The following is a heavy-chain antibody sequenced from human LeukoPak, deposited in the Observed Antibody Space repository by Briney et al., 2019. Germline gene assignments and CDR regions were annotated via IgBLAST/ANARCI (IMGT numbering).Heavy chain of an antibody. D-gene: IGHD3-10*01. CDR1: GFTFSSYV. Sequence: PGGSLRLSCAASGFTFSSYVMSWVRQAPGKGLEWVSTLSVSGETTYYADSVKGRFTISRDNSKNTLYLQMNSLRVDDTAVYSCARRSGSQPYYFDYWGQGSQVTVFS. CDR3: ARRSGSQPYYFDY. V-gene: IGHV3-23*01. CDR2: LSVSGETT. J-gene: IGHJ4*02.